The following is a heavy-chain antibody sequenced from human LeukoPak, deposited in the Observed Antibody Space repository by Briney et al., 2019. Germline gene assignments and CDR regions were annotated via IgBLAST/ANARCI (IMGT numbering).Heavy chain of an antibody. CDR3: AKTEGSGLVYYFMDV. V-gene: IGHV3-30*02. CDR1: GFTFSSYG. Sequence: GGSLRLSCAASGFTFSSYGMHWVRQAPGKGLEWVAFIRYDGSNKYYADSVKGRFTISRDNSKNTVYLQMNSLRAEDTAIYYCAKTEGSGLVYYFMDVWGKGTTVTISS. CDR2: IRYDGSNK. D-gene: IGHD3-10*01. J-gene: IGHJ6*03.